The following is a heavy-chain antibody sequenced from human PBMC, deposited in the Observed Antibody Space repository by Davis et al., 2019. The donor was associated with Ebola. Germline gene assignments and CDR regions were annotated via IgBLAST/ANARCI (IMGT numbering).Heavy chain of an antibody. CDR2: INAGNGNT. D-gene: IGHD3-22*01. V-gene: IGHV1-3*01. J-gene: IGHJ6*04. CDR3: ARDQYYYDSSGYHIGMDV. CDR1: GYTFTNYY. Sequence: AASVKVSCKASGYTFTNYYMHWVRQAPGQRLEWMGWINAGNGNTKYSQKFQGRVTITRDTSASTAYMELSSLRSEDTAVYYCARDQYYYDSSGYHIGMDVWGKGTTVTVSS.